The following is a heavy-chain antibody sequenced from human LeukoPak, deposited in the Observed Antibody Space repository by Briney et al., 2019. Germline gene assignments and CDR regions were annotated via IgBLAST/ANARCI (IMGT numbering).Heavy chain of an antibody. V-gene: IGHV4-59*12. D-gene: IGHD6-13*01. CDR1: GGSISSYY. Sequence: SETLSLTCTVSGGSISSYYWSWIRQPPGKGLEWIGYIYYSGSTNYNPSLKSRVTISVDTSKNQFSLKLSSVTAADTAVYYCASRSIAAAGAWYFDYWGQGTLVTVSS. CDR2: IYYSGST. J-gene: IGHJ4*02. CDR3: ASRSIAAAGAWYFDY.